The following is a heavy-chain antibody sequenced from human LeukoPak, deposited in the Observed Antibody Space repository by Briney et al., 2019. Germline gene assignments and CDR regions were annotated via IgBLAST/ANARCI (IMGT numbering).Heavy chain of an antibody. V-gene: IGHV4-34*01. CDR2: INHSGST. Sequence: SETLSLTCAVYGVSFSGYYWSWIRQPPGKGLEWIGEINHSGSTNYNPSLKSRVTISVDTSKNQFSLKLSSVTAADTAVYYCARGGVQLWLRNWFNPWGQGTLVTVSS. CDR3: ARGGVQLWLRNWFNP. D-gene: IGHD5-18*01. CDR1: GVSFSGYY. J-gene: IGHJ5*02.